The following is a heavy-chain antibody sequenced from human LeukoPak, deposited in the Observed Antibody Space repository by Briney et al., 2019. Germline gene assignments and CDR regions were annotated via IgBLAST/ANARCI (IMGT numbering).Heavy chain of an antibody. CDR1: GGSISSGSYY. D-gene: IGHD6-19*01. V-gene: IGHV4-61*02. CDR3: ATQWLVRNYYYYYYMDV. Sequence: PSETLSLTCTVSGGSISSGSYYWSWIRQPAGKGLEWIVRSYTSGSTNDNPSLKSRITIAVYTSKNHFSLKLSSVTAADPAAYYCATQWLVRNYYYYYYMDVWGKGTTVTVSS. J-gene: IGHJ6*03. CDR2: SYTSGST.